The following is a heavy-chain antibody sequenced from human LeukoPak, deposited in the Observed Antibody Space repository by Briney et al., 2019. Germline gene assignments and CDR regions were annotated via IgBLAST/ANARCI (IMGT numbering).Heavy chain of an antibody. Sequence: GGSLRLSCAASGFTFSSYGMHWVRQAPGKGLEWVAVIWYDGSNKYYADSVKGRFPISRDNSKNTLYLQMNSLRAEDTAVYYCAKGLDYYYYMDVWGKGTTVTVSS. J-gene: IGHJ6*03. D-gene: IGHD5/OR15-5a*01. CDR2: IWYDGSNK. CDR1: GFTFSSYG. CDR3: AKGLDYYYYMDV. V-gene: IGHV3-33*06.